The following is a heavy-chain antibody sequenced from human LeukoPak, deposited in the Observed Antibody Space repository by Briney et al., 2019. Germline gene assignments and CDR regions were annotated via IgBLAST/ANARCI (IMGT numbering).Heavy chain of an antibody. V-gene: IGHV3-21*01. CDR3: ARAGIAAAASHYYYMDV. CDR1: GFTFSSYS. CDR2: ISSSSSYI. J-gene: IGHJ6*03. D-gene: IGHD6-13*01. Sequence: GGSLRLSCAASGFTFSSYSMNWVRQAPGKGLEWVSSISSSSSYIYYADSVKGRFTISRDNAKNSLYLQMNSLRAEDTAVYYCARAGIAAAASHYYYMDVWGKGTTVTVSS.